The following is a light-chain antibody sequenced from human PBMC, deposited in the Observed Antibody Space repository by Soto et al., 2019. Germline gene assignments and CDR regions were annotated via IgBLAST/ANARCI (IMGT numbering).Light chain of an antibody. CDR1: QSVSSN. J-gene: IGKJ5*01. CDR2: GAS. Sequence: IVMTQSPATLSVSPGERATLSVRASQSVSSNLAWYQQKPGQAPRLLIYGASTRATGIPARFSGSGSGTEFTLTISSLQSEDFAVYYCQQYNNWPPINFGQGTRLEIK. CDR3: QQYNNWPPIN. V-gene: IGKV3-15*01.